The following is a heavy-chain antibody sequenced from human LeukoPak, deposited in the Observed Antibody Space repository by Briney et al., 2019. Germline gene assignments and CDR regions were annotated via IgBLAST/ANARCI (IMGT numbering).Heavy chain of an antibody. D-gene: IGHD5-12*01. CDR3: ARSGSGYLRYYFDY. CDR1: GVSISSGSNY. Sequence: SETLSLTCSVSGVSISSGSNYWGWIRQPPGKTLEWIGSIYSSGSTYYNPSLKSRVTISVDTSKNQFSLKLSSVTAADTAVYYCARSGSGYLRYYFDYWGQGTLVTVSS. CDR2: IYSSGST. V-gene: IGHV4-39*07. J-gene: IGHJ4*02.